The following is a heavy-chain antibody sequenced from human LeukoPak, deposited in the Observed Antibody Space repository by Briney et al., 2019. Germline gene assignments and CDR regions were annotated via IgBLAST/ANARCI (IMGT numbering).Heavy chain of an antibody. CDR3: ARDSIGNDY. D-gene: IGHD3-3*02. V-gene: IGHV3-7*01. CDR2: IKQDGSEK. CDR1: GFTYSLHW. Sequence: QPGGSLRLSCSASGFTYSLHWMSWLRQAPGKGLEWVANIKQDGSEKYYVDSVKGRFTISRDNAKNLLYLQMNSLRAEDTAVYYCARDSIGNDYWGQGTLVTVSS. J-gene: IGHJ4*02.